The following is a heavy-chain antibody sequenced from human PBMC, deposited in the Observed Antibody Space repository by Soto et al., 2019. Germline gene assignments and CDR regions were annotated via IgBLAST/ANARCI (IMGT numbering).Heavy chain of an antibody. Sequence: GGSLRLSCAASGFTVSNYWMNWVRQAPGKGLVWVSHIKSDGTTSYADSVEGRFTVSRDDAKNTFYLQMNSLRAEDTAVYYCAKDRGEEGLKFLEWFGGMDVWGHGTTVTVSS. D-gene: IGHD3-3*01. CDR2: IKSDGTT. J-gene: IGHJ6*02. CDR3: AKDRGEEGLKFLEWFGGMDV. V-gene: IGHV3-74*01. CDR1: GFTVSNYW.